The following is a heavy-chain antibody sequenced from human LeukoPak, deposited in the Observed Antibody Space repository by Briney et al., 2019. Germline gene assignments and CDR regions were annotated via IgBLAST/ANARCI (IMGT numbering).Heavy chain of an antibody. CDR3: ARGKEGAYRNWFDP. J-gene: IGHJ5*02. CDR2: VYSSGST. CDR1: GDSISRSSYF. D-gene: IGHD3-16*01. V-gene: IGHV4-39*07. Sequence: SETLSLTCTVSGDSISRSSYFWAWIRQPPGKGLEWIGSVYSSGSTYYNPSLRSQITISVDTSKNQFSPKVSSVTAADTALYYCARGKEGAYRNWFDPWGQGTLVTVSS.